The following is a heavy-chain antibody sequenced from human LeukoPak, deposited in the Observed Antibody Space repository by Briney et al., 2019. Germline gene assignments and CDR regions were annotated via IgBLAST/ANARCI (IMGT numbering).Heavy chain of an antibody. V-gene: IGHV3-48*03. CDR2: ISRSGSTI. D-gene: IGHD2-21*01. CDR3: ARGRCGGDCLGWFDP. Sequence: PGGSLRLSCAASGFSFSSFEMNWVRQAPGKGLEWVSYISRSGSTIYYADSVKGRFTISRDIAKNSLYLQMSSLRAEDTAVYYCARGRCGGDCLGWFDPWGQGTLVTVSS. CDR1: GFSFSSFE. J-gene: IGHJ5*02.